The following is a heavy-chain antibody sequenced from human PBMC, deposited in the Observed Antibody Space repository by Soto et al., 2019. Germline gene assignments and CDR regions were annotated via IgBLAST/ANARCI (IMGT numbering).Heavy chain of an antibody. CDR2: IYWDDDN. CDR3: AHARRRYDAFDI. CDR1: GFSLSTSGVG. J-gene: IGHJ3*02. D-gene: IGHD3-9*01. V-gene: IGHV2-5*02. Sequence: QITLKESGPTLVKPTQTLTLTCTFSGFSLSTSGVGVGWIRQPPEKALEWLALIYWDDDNRYSPSLKSRLTIPKDTSTNQVVLTMTNMDPVDTATYYCAHARRRYDAFDIWGQGTMVTVSS.